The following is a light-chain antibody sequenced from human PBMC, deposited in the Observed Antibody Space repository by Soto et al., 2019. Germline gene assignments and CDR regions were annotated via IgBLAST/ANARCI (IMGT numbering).Light chain of an antibody. CDR3: QVWDSSSDHVV. CDR2: DDS. J-gene: IGLJ2*01. Sequence: SYELTQSPSVSVAPGQTARITCGGNNIGSKSVHWYQQKPGQAPVLVVYDDSDRPSGIPERFSGSNSGNTATLTISGVEAGDEADYYCQVWDSSSDHVVFGGGTKVTVL. CDR1: NIGSKS. V-gene: IGLV3-21*02.